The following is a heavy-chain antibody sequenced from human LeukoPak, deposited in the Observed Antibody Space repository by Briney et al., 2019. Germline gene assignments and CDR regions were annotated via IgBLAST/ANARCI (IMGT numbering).Heavy chain of an antibody. J-gene: IGHJ4*02. CDR3: ARSWGYNYALDY. Sequence: GGSLRLSCAASGFTFSSYAMSWVRQAPGKGLEWVSGISASGGSTYCADSVKGRFTISRDNSKNTLYLQMTSLRAEDTAVYYCARSWGYNYALDYWGQGTLVTASS. CDR1: GFTFSSYA. D-gene: IGHD5-18*01. V-gene: IGHV3-23*01. CDR2: ISASGGST.